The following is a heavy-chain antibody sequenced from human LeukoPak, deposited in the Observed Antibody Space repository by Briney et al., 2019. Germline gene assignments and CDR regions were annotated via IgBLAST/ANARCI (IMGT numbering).Heavy chain of an antibody. CDR2: IYYSGST. CDR1: GGSISSYY. J-gene: IGHJ3*02. CDR3: ARMYSSSWSWGDAFDI. Sequence: SETLSPTCTVSGGSISSYYWSWIRQPPGKGLEWIGYIYYSGSTNSNPSLKSRVTISVDTSKNQFSLKLSSVTAADTAVYYCARMYSSSWSWGDAFDIWGQGTMVTVSS. D-gene: IGHD6-13*01. V-gene: IGHV4-59*08.